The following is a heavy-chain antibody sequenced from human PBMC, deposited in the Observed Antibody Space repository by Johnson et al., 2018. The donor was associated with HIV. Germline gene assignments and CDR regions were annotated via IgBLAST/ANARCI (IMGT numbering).Heavy chain of an antibody. D-gene: IGHD2-15*01. CDR2: ISGSCGST. CDR3: ARSAGLLGRAFDI. Sequence: EVQVVESGGGLVQPGGSLRLSCAASGFTYSSYPMSWVRQAPGKGLEWVSAISGSCGSTYYADSVKGRFTISRDNSKNTLYLQMNSLRAEDTAVYYCARSAGLLGRAFDIWGQGTMVTVSS. CDR1: GFTYSSYP. V-gene: IGHV3-23*04. J-gene: IGHJ3*02.